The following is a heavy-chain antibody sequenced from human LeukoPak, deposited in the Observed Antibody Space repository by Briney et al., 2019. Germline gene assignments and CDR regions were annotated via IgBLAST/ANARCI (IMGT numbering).Heavy chain of an antibody. V-gene: IGHV3-30*02. D-gene: IGHD1-26*01. J-gene: IGHJ3*02. Sequence: GGSLRLSCAASGFTFSSYGMHWVREAPGKRLDWVAFIRYDGSNKYYADSVKGRFTISRDNSKNTLYLQMNSLRAEDTAVYYCAKDFSGSYYMRGDAFDIWGQGTMVTVSS. CDR1: GFTFSSYG. CDR2: IRYDGSNK. CDR3: AKDFSGSYYMRGDAFDI.